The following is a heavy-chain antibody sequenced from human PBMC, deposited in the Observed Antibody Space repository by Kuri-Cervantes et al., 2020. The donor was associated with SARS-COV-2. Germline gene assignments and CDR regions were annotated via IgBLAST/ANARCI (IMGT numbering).Heavy chain of an antibody. CDR2: IYYNAS. V-gene: IGHV4-39*01. Sequence: SETLSLTCTVSGASISSSTYFWGWVRQPPGKGLEWIGTIYYNASNYNPSLKSRVTMSVGTSKNQFSLRLRSMTDADTAVYYCARQNDFWSGHSFDPWGPGILVTVSS. D-gene: IGHD3-3*01. CDR1: GASISSSTYF. CDR3: ARQNDFWSGHSFDP. J-gene: IGHJ5*02.